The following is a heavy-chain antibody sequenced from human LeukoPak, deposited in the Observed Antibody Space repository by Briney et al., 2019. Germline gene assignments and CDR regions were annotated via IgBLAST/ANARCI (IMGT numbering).Heavy chain of an antibody. Sequence: GRSLRLSCAASGFTFSSYAMHWVRQAPGKGLEYVSAISSNGGSTYYANSVKGRFTISRDNSKNTLYLQMGSLRAEDMAVYYCATSDYENFGAFDIWGQGTMVTVSS. J-gene: IGHJ3*02. CDR3: ATSDYENFGAFDI. D-gene: IGHD4-17*01. V-gene: IGHV3-64*01. CDR2: ISSNGGST. CDR1: GFTFSSYA.